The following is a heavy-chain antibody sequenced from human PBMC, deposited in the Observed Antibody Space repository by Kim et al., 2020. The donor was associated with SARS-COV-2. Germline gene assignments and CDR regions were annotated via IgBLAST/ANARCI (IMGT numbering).Heavy chain of an antibody. Sequence: GGSLRLSCAASGFTFSSYWMHWVRQAPGKGLVWVSRINSDGSSTNYADSVKGRFTISRDNAKNTLYLQMNSLKAEDTAVYYCARQGYSGYQLYYFDYWGQGTLVTVSS. CDR3: ARQGYSGYQLYYFDY. V-gene: IGHV3-74*01. J-gene: IGHJ4*02. CDR1: GFTFSSYW. D-gene: IGHD5-12*01. CDR2: INSDGSST.